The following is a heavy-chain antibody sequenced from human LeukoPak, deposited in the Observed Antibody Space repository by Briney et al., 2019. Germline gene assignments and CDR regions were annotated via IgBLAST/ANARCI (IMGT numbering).Heavy chain of an antibody. CDR3: ARDQAVAGIYYYYGMDV. V-gene: IGHV4-59*01. CDR1: GGSISSYY. CDR2: IYNSGST. Sequence: PSETLSLTCTVSGGSISSYYWSWIRQPPGKGLDWIGYIYNSGSTNYNPSLKSRVTISVDTSKNQFSLKLSSVTAADTAVYYCARDQAVAGIYYYYGMDVWGQGSTVTAPS. D-gene: IGHD6-19*01. J-gene: IGHJ6*02.